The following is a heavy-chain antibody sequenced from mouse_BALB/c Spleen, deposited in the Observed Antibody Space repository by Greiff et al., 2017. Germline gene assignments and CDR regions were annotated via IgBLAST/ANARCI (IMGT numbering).Heavy chain of an antibody. CDR1: GFDFSRYW. Sequence: EGKLLESGGGLVQPGGSLNLSCAASGFDFSRYWMSWARQAPGKGQEWIGEINPGSSTINYTPSLKDKFIISRDNAKNTLYLQMSKVRSEDTALYYCARWSLYAMDYWGQGTSVTVSS. J-gene: IGHJ4*01. CDR2: INPGSSTI. V-gene: IGHV4-2*02. CDR3: ARWSLYAMDY.